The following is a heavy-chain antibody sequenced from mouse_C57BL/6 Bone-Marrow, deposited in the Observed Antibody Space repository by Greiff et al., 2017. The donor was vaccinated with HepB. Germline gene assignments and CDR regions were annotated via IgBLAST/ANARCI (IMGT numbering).Heavy chain of an antibody. Sequence: QVQLKQSGAELARPGASVKMSCKASGYTFTSYTMHWVKQRPGQGLEWIGYINPSSGYTKYNQKFKDKATLTADKSSSTAYMQLSSLTSEDSAVYYCASNRATVVYFDYWGQGTTLTVSS. D-gene: IGHD1-1*01. V-gene: IGHV1-4*01. J-gene: IGHJ2*01. CDR1: GYTFTSYT. CDR3: ASNRATVVYFDY. CDR2: INPSSGYT.